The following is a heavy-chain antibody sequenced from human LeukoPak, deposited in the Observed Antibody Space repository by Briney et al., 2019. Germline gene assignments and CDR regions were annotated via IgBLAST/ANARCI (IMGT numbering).Heavy chain of an antibody. J-gene: IGHJ4*02. CDR1: GDSISSGSYY. CDR2: IYFSGST. V-gene: IGHV4-39*01. D-gene: IGHD3-16*02. CDR3: ARFVWGSYRYGHY. Sequence: SETLSLTRTVSGDSISSGSYYWGWIRQPPGKGLEWIGSIYFSGSTYYNPSLRDRVTISVDTSNNQFSLELSSVTAADTAVYYCARFVWGSYRYGHYWGQGTLVTVSS.